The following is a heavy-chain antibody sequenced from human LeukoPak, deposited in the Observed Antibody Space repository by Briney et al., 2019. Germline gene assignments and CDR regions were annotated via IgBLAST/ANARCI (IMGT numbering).Heavy chain of an antibody. CDR2: INSDGSST. J-gene: IGHJ3*02. Sequence: GGSLRLSCAASGFTFSSYWMHWVRQVPGKGLVWVSRINSDGSSTSYADSVKGRFTISRDNAKNTLYVQMNSLRAEDTAVYYCASPLSVIAFDIWGQGTMVTVSS. D-gene: IGHD3-16*02. CDR1: GFTFSSYW. V-gene: IGHV3-74*01. CDR3: ASPLSVIAFDI.